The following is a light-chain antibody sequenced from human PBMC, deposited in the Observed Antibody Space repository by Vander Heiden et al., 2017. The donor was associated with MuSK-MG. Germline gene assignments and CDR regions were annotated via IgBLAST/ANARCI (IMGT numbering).Light chain of an antibody. V-gene: IGKV4-1*01. CDR3: QQYYSTPFT. Sequence: DIVMTQSPDSLAVSLGERATINCKSSQSVLYSSNNKNYLAWYQQKPGQHPKLLIYWASTRESGVPDRFSGSGSGTDFTLTISSLQAEDVAVYYCQQYYSTPFTFGHGTKVDIK. J-gene: IGKJ3*01. CDR1: QSVLYSSNNKNY. CDR2: WAS.